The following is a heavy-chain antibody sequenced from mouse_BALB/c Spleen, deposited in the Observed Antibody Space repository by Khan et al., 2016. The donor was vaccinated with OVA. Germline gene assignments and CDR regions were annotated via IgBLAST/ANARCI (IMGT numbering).Heavy chain of an antibody. V-gene: IGHV1S136*01. CDR1: GYTFTSYV. J-gene: IGHJ3*01. CDR3: AAVGSYYVSGVH. D-gene: IGHD1-1*01. Sequence: VHVKQSGPEVVKPGASVKMSCKASGYTFTSYVMHWVKQKPGQGLEWIGYIYPFNDATKFNEKFNGKATLTSDKSSRTAYMELSNLTSEDSAVYYGAAVGSYYVSGVHWGQGTMGTVSA. CDR2: IYPFNDAT.